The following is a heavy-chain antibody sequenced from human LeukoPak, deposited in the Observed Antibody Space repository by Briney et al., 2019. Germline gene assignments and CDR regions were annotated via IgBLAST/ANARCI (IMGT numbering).Heavy chain of an antibody. CDR3: AREYRAVAARYCAFDI. CDR1: EFTFSRYE. CDR2: ISSSGSII. D-gene: IGHD6-19*01. V-gene: IGHV3-48*03. J-gene: IGHJ3*02. Sequence: GGSLRLSCAASEFTFSRYEMNWVRKAPGKGLGWVSYISSSGSIIYYAASVKGRFTISRDNVKNSLYLQMNSLRAKDTAAYYCAREYRAVAARYCAFDIWGQGTMVTVSS.